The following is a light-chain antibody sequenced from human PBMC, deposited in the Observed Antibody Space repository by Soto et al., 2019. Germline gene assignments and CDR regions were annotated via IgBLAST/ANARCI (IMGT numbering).Light chain of an antibody. CDR3: QQYNNWPWT. J-gene: IGKJ1*01. Sequence: EIVMTQSPATLSVSPGERATLSCRASQSVSSNLAWYQQKPGQAPRLLIYGASTRATGIPARFSGSGSGTEFTLTISRLQSEDFAVYYCQQYNNWPWTFGQGTMVEIK. CDR2: GAS. V-gene: IGKV3-15*01. CDR1: QSVSSN.